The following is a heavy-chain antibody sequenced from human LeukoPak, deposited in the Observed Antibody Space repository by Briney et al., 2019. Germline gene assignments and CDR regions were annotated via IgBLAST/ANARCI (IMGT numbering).Heavy chain of an antibody. CDR2: ISAYNGNT. D-gene: IGHD4-17*01. CDR3: ARDLQTTVTRYWFDP. J-gene: IGHJ5*02. CDR1: GYTFTNYG. V-gene: IGHV1-18*01. Sequence: ASVKVSCKASGYTFTNYGITWVRQAPGQGLEWMGWISAYNGNTNYAQKFQGRVTMTTDTSTNTVYMELWSLRSDDTAVYYCARDLQTTVTRYWFDPWGQGTLVTVSS.